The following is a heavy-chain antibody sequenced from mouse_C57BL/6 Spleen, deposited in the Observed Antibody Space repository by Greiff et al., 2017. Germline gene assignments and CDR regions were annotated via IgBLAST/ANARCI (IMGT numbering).Heavy chain of an antibody. D-gene: IGHD1-1*01. CDR3: ARRTTVKGAWCAY. V-gene: IGHV1-9*01. CDR2: ILPGSGST. CDR1: GYTFTGYW. Sequence: QVQLKQSGAELMKPGASVKLSCKATGYTFTGYWIAWVKQRPGHGLEWIGEILPGSGSTNYNEKFKGKATLTADTSSNTAYMQLSSLTTEDSAIYYCARRTTVKGAWCAYWGQGTLVTVSA. J-gene: IGHJ3*01.